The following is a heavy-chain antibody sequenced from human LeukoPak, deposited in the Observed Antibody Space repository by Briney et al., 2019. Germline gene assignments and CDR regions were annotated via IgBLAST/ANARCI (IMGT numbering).Heavy chain of an antibody. J-gene: IGHJ4*02. CDR2: INHSGST. CDR3: ARGYYDILTGYQDYFDY. CDR1: GGSFSGYY. Sequence: SETLSLTCAVYGGSFSGYYWSWIRQPPGKGLEWIGEINHSGSTNYNPSLKSRVTISVDTSKNQFSLKLSSVTAADTAVYYCARGYYDILTGYQDYFDYWGQGTLVTVSS. V-gene: IGHV4-34*01. D-gene: IGHD3-9*01.